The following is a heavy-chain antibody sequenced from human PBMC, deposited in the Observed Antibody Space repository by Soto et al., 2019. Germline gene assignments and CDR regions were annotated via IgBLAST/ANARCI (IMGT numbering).Heavy chain of an antibody. Sequence: GASVKGSCKISGYTLTEVAMHWVGQSRGKGLEWMGGFDPEDGETIYAQKFQGRVTMTEDTSTDTAYMELSSLRSEDTAVYYCATQWELPGSDYWGQGTLVTVSS. CDR3: ATQWELPGSDY. CDR2: FDPEDGET. V-gene: IGHV1-24*01. D-gene: IGHD1-26*01. J-gene: IGHJ4*02. CDR1: GYTLTEVA.